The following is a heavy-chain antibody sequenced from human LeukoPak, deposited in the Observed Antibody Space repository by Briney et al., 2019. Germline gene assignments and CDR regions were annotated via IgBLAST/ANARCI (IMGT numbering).Heavy chain of an antibody. V-gene: IGHV1-46*01. Sequence: ASVKVSCKAFGYTFTINYMHWVRQAPGHGLEWMGIINPSGGSTSYAQKFQGRVTMTRDMSTSTVYMELSSLRSEDTAVYYCARSREVPHFDLWGQGTLITVSS. J-gene: IGHJ4*02. CDR1: GYTFTINY. CDR3: ARSREVPHFDL. D-gene: IGHD1-26*01. CDR2: INPSGGST.